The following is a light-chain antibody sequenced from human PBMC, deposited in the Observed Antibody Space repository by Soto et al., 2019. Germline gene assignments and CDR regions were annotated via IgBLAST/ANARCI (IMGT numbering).Light chain of an antibody. V-gene: IGKV1-5*01. Sequence: DIQMTQSPSTLSASVGDRVTITCRASQSISTWLAWYQQKPGKAPKLLISDASSLESGVPLRFSGSGSGTDFSLAISSLQPDDFATYDCQHYADSFWPFGQGNKVEIK. CDR2: DAS. CDR3: QHYADSFWP. J-gene: IGKJ1*01. CDR1: QSISTW.